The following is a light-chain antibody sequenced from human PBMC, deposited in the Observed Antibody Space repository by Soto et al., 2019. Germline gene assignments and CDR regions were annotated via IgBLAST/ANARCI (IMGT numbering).Light chain of an antibody. CDR3: QQYGSSPPYT. CDR1: QTVSNNY. CDR2: GSS. V-gene: IGKV3-20*01. J-gene: IGKJ2*01. Sequence: EVVLTQSPGTLSLSPGERATLSCRASQTVSNNYLAWYQHKPGQSPKLLIFGSSDTATGIPDRFSGSGSGTDFTLTISRLEPEDLAVYYCQQYGSSPPYTFGQGTKLEIK.